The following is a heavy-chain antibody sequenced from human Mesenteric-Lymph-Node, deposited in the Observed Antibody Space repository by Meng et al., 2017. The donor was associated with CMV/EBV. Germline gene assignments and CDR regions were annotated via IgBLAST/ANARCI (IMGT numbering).Heavy chain of an antibody. Sequence: GGSLRLSCAASGFTFSSYWMHWVRQAPGKGLVWVSRINSDGSSTSYADSVKGRFTISRDNAKNTLYLQMNSLRAEDTAVYYCARGRGYYSYDAFDIWGQGTMVTVSS. CDR3: ARGRGYYSYDAFDI. CDR1: GFTFSSYW. V-gene: IGHV3-74*01. D-gene: IGHD3-22*01. CDR2: INSDGSST. J-gene: IGHJ3*02.